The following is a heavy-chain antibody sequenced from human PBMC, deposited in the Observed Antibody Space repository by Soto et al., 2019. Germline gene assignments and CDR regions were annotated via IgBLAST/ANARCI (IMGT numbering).Heavy chain of an antibody. CDR2: VGGGGDNT. J-gene: IGHJ4*02. Sequence: EVQLLGSGGGLVQPGGSLRLSCAASGFTFSSYSMNWVRQAPGKGLEWVASVGGGGDNTFYADSVKGRFTISRDDSQNTLYLQMNSLRAEDTAVYLCAKRDSGSGRSPPLINYWGQGTLVTVSS. CDR3: AKRDSGSGRSPPLINY. D-gene: IGHD3-10*01. CDR1: GFTFSSYS. V-gene: IGHV3-23*01.